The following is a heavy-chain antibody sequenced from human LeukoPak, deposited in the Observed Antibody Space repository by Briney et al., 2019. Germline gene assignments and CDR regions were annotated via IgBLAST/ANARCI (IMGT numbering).Heavy chain of an antibody. J-gene: IGHJ6*02. Sequence: SETLSLTCAVYGVSFSGYYWSWIRQPPGKGLEWIGEINHSGSTNYNPSLKSRVTISVDTSKNQFSLKLSSVTAADTAVYYCARGRGAWFLSYYGMDVWGQGTTVTVSS. D-gene: IGHD3-22*01. CDR1: GVSFSGYY. CDR3: ARGRGAWFLSYYGMDV. CDR2: INHSGST. V-gene: IGHV4-34*01.